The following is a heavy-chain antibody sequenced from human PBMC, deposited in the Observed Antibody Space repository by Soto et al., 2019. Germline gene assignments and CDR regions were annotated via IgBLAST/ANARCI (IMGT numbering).Heavy chain of an antibody. CDR3: ARLVDVVVPAADPGGWFDP. J-gene: IGHJ5*02. Sequence: QLQLQESGPGLVKPSETLSLTCTVSGGSISSSSYYWGWIRQPPGKGLEWIGSIYYSGSTYYNPSLKSRVTISVDTSKNQFSLKLSSVTAPDTAVYYCARLVDVVVPAADPGGWFDPWGQGTLVTVSS. V-gene: IGHV4-39*01. CDR1: GGSISSSSYY. D-gene: IGHD2-2*01. CDR2: IYYSGST.